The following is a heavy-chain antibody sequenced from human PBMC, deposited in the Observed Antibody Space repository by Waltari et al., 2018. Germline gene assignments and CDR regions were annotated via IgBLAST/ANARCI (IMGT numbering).Heavy chain of an antibody. CDR1: GSTFTGSY. J-gene: IGHJ4*02. CDR2: INPNSGDT. D-gene: IGHD4-17*01. V-gene: IGHV1-2*06. CDR3: ARDLGSDYGNRDY. Sequence: QVHLVQSGAEVKKPGASVKVSCTASGSTFTGSYIQWGRRAPGQGLEWMGRINPNSGDTNYAQKFQGRVTLTRDTSINTAYMELSSLKSDDTAVYYCARDLGSDYGNRDYWGQGTLVTVPS.